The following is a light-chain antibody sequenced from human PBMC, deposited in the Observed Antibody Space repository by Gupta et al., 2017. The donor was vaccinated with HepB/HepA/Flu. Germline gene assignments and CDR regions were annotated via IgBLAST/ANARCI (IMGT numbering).Light chain of an antibody. CDR3: SSYTSSSTLV. J-gene: IGLJ2*01. Sequence: QSDLTQPASVSGSPGQSITISCTGTSSDVGGYNYVSWYQQHPGKAPKLMIYDVSNRPSGDSNRFSGSKSGNTASLTISGLQAEDEADYYCSSYTSSSTLVFGGGTKLTVL. CDR2: DVS. CDR1: SSDVGGYNY. V-gene: IGLV2-14*03.